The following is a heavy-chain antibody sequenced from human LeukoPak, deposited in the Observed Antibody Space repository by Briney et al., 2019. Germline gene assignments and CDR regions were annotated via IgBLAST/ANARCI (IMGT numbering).Heavy chain of an antibody. Sequence: SETLSLTCTVSGGSISSYFCTWIRQPAGKELEWIGRIHTSGSTNYNPSLKSRVTMSVDTSKNQFSLKLSSVTAADTAVYYCARDPEGHGNYFDYWGQGALVTVSS. CDR1: GGSISSYF. J-gene: IGHJ4*02. D-gene: IGHD1-14*01. CDR3: ARDPEGHGNYFDY. CDR2: IHTSGST. V-gene: IGHV4-4*07.